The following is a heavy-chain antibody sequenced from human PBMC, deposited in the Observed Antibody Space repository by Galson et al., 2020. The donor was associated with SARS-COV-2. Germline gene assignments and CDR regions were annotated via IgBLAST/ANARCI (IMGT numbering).Heavy chain of an antibody. Sequence: ETSETLSLTCSVSDGPISSYYWSWIRQPPGKGLEWIGYISYSGSANYNPSLGSRVTISVDLSKNQFSLKLTSVTAADTAVYYCARDPAPLYGDSYYCGMDVWGRGTTVTVSS. CDR1: DGPISSYY. CDR3: ARDPAPLYGDSYYCGMDV. V-gene: IGHV4-59*01. J-gene: IGHJ6*02. D-gene: IGHD4-17*01. CDR2: ISYSGSA.